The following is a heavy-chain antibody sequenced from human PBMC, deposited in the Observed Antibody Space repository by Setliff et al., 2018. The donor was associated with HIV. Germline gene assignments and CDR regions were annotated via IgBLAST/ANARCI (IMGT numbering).Heavy chain of an antibody. J-gene: IGHJ6*03. CDR3: AHSYCSSTSCYPHYYYMDV. V-gene: IGHV2-5*02. D-gene: IGHD2-2*01. CDR2: IYWDDDK. CDR1: GFSLSTSGVG. Sequence: SGPTLVNPTQTLALTCTFSGFSLSTSGVGVGWIRQPPGKALEWLALIYWDDDKRYSPSLESRLTITKDTSKNQVVLTMTNMDPVDTATYYCAHSYCSSTSCYPHYYYMDVWGKGTTVTVSS.